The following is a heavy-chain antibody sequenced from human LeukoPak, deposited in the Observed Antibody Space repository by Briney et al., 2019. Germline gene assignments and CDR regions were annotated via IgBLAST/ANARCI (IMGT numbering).Heavy chain of an antibody. D-gene: IGHD3-22*01. CDR1: GGSISSGSYY. CDR2: IHTSRRT. CDR3: ARGVTYYYDSSGYLY. V-gene: IGHV4-61*02. J-gene: IGHJ4*02. Sequence: SQTLSLTCTVSGGSISSGSYYWSWIRQPAGKGLEWIGRIHTSRRTNYNPSLKSRVTISVDTSKNQFSLELTSVTAADTAVYYCARGVTYYYDSSGYLYWGQGTLVTVSS.